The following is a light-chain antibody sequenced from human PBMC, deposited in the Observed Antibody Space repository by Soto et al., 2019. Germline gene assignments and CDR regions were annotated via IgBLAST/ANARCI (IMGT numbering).Light chain of an antibody. J-gene: IGKJ1*01. V-gene: IGKV1-39*01. CDR3: QQTYNSPLT. CDR1: HSISSY. Sequence: DVQMTQYTSSLSASVGDRVTITCRASHSISSYLNWLQQKPWKAPNLLIYGASSLQSGVPSRFSGSRSGTDFTLTINSLQPEDFAVYYCQQTYNSPLTFGQGSKV. CDR2: GAS.